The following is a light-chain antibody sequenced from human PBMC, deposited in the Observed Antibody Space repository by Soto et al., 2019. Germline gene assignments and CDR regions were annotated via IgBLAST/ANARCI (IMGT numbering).Light chain of an antibody. CDR3: SSYTSSSTYV. Sequence: QSALTQPASVSGSPGQSITISCTGTSSDVGVYNYVSWYQQHPGKAPTVMIYDVSNRPSGVSNRFSGSKSGNTASLTISGLQAEDDADYYCSSYTSSSTYVFGYGTKLIVL. J-gene: IGLJ1*01. CDR1: SSDVGVYNY. V-gene: IGLV2-14*01. CDR2: DVS.